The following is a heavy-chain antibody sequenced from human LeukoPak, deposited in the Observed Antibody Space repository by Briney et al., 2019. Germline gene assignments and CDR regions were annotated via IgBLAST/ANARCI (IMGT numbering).Heavy chain of an antibody. CDR1: GFTFSSYA. Sequence: GGSLRLSCAASGFTFSSYAMHWVRQAPGKGLEWVAVISYDGSNKYYADSVKGRFTISRDNSKNTLYLQMNSLRAEDTAVYYCARDSRWLVYYYGMDVWGQGATVTVSS. J-gene: IGHJ6*02. D-gene: IGHD6-19*01. CDR2: ISYDGSNK. CDR3: ARDSRWLVYYYGMDV. V-gene: IGHV3-30*04.